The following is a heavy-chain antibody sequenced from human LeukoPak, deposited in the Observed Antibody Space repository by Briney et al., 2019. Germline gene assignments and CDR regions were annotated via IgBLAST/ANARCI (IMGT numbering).Heavy chain of an antibody. J-gene: IGHJ4*02. CDR1: GGSISSSSYY. Sequence: SETLSLTCTVSGGSISSSSYYWGWIRQPPGKGLEWTGSIYYSGSTYYNPSLKSRVTISVDTSKNQFSLKLGSVTAADTAVYYCARRGGYYDSSGYYDPPIDYWGQGTLVTVSS. D-gene: IGHD3-22*01. CDR3: ARRGGYYDSSGYYDPPIDY. CDR2: IYYSGST. V-gene: IGHV4-39*01.